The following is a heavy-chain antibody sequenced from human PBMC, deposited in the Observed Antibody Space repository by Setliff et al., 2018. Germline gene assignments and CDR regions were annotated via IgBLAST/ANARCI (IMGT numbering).Heavy chain of an antibody. Sequence: ASVKVSCKASGYTFTGYYMHWVRPAPGQGLEWMGWINPNSGGTNYAQKFQGRVTMTRDTSISTAYMELSRLRADDTAVYYCARKGSVERSGVDYYYSTDVWGKGTTVTVSS. CDR2: INPNSGGT. CDR3: ARKGSVERSGVDYYYSTDV. V-gene: IGHV1-2*02. J-gene: IGHJ6*03. CDR1: GYTFTGYY. D-gene: IGHD3-10*01.